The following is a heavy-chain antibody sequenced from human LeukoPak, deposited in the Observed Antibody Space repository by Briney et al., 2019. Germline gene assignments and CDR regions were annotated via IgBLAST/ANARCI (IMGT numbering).Heavy chain of an antibody. Sequence: GGSLRLSCAASGFTFSSYAMSWVRQAPGKGLEWVSSISSSSSYIYYADSVKGRFTISRDNSKNTLYLQMNSLRAEDTAVYYCARVLDTAGMSYWGQGTLVTVSS. CDR2: ISSSSSYI. V-gene: IGHV3-21*01. CDR1: GFTFSSYA. CDR3: ARVLDTAGMSY. J-gene: IGHJ4*02. D-gene: IGHD5-18*01.